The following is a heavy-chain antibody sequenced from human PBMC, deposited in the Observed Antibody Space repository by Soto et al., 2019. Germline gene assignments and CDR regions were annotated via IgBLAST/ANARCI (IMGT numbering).Heavy chain of an antibody. CDR2: IYPGDSDT. CDR1: GYSFTSYW. J-gene: IGHJ6*02. V-gene: IGHV5-51*01. CDR3: ARSADIVVVPAANPLLSYYGMDV. Sequence: GESLKISCKGSGYSFTSYWIGWVRQMPGKGLEWMGIIYPGDSDTRYSPSFQGQVTISADKSIGTAYLQWSSLKASDTAMYYCARSADIVVVPAANPLLSYYGMDVWGQGTTVTVSS. D-gene: IGHD2-2*01.